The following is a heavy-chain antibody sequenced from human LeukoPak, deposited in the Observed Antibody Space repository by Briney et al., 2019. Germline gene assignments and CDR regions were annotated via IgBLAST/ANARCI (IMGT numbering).Heavy chain of an antibody. J-gene: IGHJ4*02. V-gene: IGHV3-7*03. D-gene: IGHD6-19*01. CDR3: AKDMDSSGWYYFDY. Sequence: PGGSLRLSCAASGFTFSSYWMSWVRQAPGKGLEWVANIKEDGSEKNYVDSVKGRFTISRDNAKNSLYLQMNSLRAEDMALYYCAKDMDSSGWYYFDYWGQGTLVTVSS. CDR2: IKEDGSEK. CDR1: GFTFSSYW.